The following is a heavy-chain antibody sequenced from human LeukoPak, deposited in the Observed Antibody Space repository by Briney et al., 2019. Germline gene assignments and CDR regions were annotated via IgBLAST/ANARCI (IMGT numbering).Heavy chain of an antibody. D-gene: IGHD1-26*01. V-gene: IGHV1-2*02. CDR1: GYTLTGYY. CDR2: INPNSGGT. CDR3: ARVLKVGATGGYYYYYMDV. Sequence: ASVKVSCKASGYTLTGYYMHWVRQAPGQGLEWMGWINPNSGGTNYAQKFQGRVTMTRDTSISTAYMELSRLRSDDTAVYYCARVLKVGATGGYYYYYMDVWGKGTTVTVSS. J-gene: IGHJ6*03.